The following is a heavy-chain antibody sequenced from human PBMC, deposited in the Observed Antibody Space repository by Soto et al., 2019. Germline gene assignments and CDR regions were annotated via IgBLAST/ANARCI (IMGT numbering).Heavy chain of an antibody. Sequence: SETLSLTCTVSGASFTDGSLFWGWIRQSPGKGVEWIASTYIGGMTYYNPSLRSRVTISVDTSKSQFSLRLNSVTAADTAVYYCATAPETFYPAGYYVNWFDPWGHGTLVTVS. V-gene: IGHV4-39*01. CDR3: ATAPETFYPAGYYVNWFDP. CDR2: TYIGGMT. J-gene: IGHJ5*02. D-gene: IGHD3-22*01. CDR1: GASFTDGSLF.